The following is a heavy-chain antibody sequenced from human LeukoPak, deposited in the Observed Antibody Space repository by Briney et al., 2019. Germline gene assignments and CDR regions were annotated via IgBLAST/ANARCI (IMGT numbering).Heavy chain of an antibody. Sequence: HPGGSLRLSCAASGFTVSNNYMSWVRQAPGKGLEWVSVIYSGGSTYYADSVKGRFTISRDTSKNTLSLQMNSLRAEDTAVYYCAREQSYGEVNWFDPWGQGTLVIVSS. CDR1: GFTVSNNY. V-gene: IGHV3-53*01. J-gene: IGHJ5*02. D-gene: IGHD1-26*01. CDR2: IYSGGST. CDR3: AREQSYGEVNWFDP.